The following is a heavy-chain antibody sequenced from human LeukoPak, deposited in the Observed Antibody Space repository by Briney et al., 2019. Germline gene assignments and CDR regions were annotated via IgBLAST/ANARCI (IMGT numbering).Heavy chain of an antibody. CDR3: ARDRVYCSGGSCAPYVDY. CDR1: GFTFSSYG. D-gene: IGHD2-15*01. CDR2: IWYDGSNK. Sequence: GRSPRLSCAASGFTFSSYGMHWVRQAQGKGLEWVAVIWYDGSNKYYADSVKGRFTISRDNSKNTLYLQMNSLRAEDTAVYYCARDRVYCSGGSCAPYVDYWGQGTLVTVSS. J-gene: IGHJ4*02. V-gene: IGHV3-33*01.